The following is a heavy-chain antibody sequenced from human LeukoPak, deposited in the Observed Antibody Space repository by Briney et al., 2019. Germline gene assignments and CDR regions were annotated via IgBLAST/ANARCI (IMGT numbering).Heavy chain of an antibody. J-gene: IGHJ4*02. CDR1: GFTSSSYE. D-gene: IGHD3-9*01. Sequence: GGSLRLSCAASGFTSSSYEMNWVRQAPGEGLEWVSYISSSGSTIYYADSVKGRFTISRDNAKNSLYLQMNSLRAEDTAVYYCARVRYFDWLLLDYWGQGTLVTVSS. CDR3: ARVRYFDWLLLDY. CDR2: ISSSGSTI. V-gene: IGHV3-48*03.